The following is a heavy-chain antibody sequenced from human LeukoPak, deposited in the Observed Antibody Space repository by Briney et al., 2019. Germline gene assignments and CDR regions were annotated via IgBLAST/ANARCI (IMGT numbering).Heavy chain of an antibody. Sequence: GRSLRLSCAAAGFTFSSYGRHWVRQAPGKGLEGGAVTWYDGSNKYYADSVKGRFTISRDNSKNTLYLQMNSLRAEDTAVYYCAREVELSADYWGQGTLVTVSS. CDR2: TWYDGSNK. CDR1: GFTFSSYG. J-gene: IGHJ4*02. V-gene: IGHV3-33*01. D-gene: IGHD3-16*02. CDR3: AREVELSADY.